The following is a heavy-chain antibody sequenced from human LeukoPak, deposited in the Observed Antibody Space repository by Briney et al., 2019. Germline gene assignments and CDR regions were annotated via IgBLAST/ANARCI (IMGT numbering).Heavy chain of an antibody. CDR2: FDPEDGET. Sequence: ASVKVSCKVSGYTLTELSMHWVLQAPGKGLEWMGGFDPEDGETIYAQKFQGRVTMTEDTSTDTAYMELSSLRSEDTAVYYCAVTYSSGWYRWDYFDYWGQGTLVTVSS. CDR3: AVTYSSGWYRWDYFDY. J-gene: IGHJ4*02. CDR1: GYTLTELS. D-gene: IGHD6-19*01. V-gene: IGHV1-24*01.